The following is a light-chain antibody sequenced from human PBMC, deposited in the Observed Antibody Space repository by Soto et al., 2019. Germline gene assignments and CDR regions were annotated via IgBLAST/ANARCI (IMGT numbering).Light chain of an antibody. J-gene: IGKJ2*01. CDR2: AAS. V-gene: IGKV3-15*01. CDR3: QQYKSWPPYT. Sequence: EIVMTQSPATLSVSPGERAALSCRASQNVNNYLAWYQQKPGQAPRLLIYAASTRATGVPARFSGSGSGTEFTLTISSLQSEDFAVYFCQQYKSWPPYTFGQGTKLEIK. CDR1: QNVNNY.